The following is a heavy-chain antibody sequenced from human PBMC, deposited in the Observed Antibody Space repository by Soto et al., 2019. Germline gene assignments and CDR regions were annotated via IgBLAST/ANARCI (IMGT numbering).Heavy chain of an antibody. V-gene: IGHV4-30-4*01. CDR1: GGSISSGDHY. CDR3: ARDSLGLGNSDLYYYYYGMDV. Sequence: SETLALTCTVSGGSISSGDHYWSWIRQPPGKGLEWIGYIYYSVSTYYNPSLKSRVTISVDTSKNQFSLKLSSVTAADTAVYYCARDSLGLGNSDLYYYYYGMDVWGQGTTVTVSS. J-gene: IGHJ6*02. D-gene: IGHD3-16*01. CDR2: IYYSVST.